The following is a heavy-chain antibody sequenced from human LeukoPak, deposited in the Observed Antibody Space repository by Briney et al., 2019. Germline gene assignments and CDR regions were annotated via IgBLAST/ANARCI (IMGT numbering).Heavy chain of an antibody. J-gene: IGHJ3*02. CDR1: GGSISSYY. CDR3: ARGLGDGEAFDI. CDR2: IYYSGST. Sequence: SETLSLTCTVSGGSISSYYWSWIRQPPGKGLEWIGYIYYSGSTNYNPSLKSRVTISVDTSKNQFSLKLSSVTAADTAVYYCARGLGDGEAFDIWGQGTMVTVSS. V-gene: IGHV4-59*01. D-gene: IGHD2-21*01.